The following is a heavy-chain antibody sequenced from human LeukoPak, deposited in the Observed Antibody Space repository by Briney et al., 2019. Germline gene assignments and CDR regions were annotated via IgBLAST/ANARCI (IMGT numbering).Heavy chain of an antibody. D-gene: IGHD3-16*01. CDR2: IRRGANSYTT. V-gene: IGHV3-72*01. CDR3: SRDGGEGGNSAFDI. J-gene: IGHJ3*02. CDR1: GFTFSDYI. Sequence: GGSPRLSCAASGFTFSDYILDWVRQAPGKGLEWVGRIRRGANSYTTEYAASVKGRFTISRDDSKNSLYLHMNSLKTEDTAVYHCSRDGGEGGNSAFDIWGQGTMVTVSS.